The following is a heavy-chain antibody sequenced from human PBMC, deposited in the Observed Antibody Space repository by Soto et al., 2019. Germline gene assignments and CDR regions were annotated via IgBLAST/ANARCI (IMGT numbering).Heavy chain of an antibody. D-gene: IGHD1-26*01. CDR3: ARRGSGSYYDY. CDR1: GFTFSSYA. V-gene: IGHV3-23*01. J-gene: IGHJ4*02. Sequence: ESGGGLVQPGGSPRLSCAASGFTFSSYAMRWVRQAPVKGLEWVSAISGSGGSTYYADSVKGRFTISRDNSKNTLYLQMNSLRAEDTAVYYCARRGSGSYYDYWGQGTLVTVSS. CDR2: ISGSGGST.